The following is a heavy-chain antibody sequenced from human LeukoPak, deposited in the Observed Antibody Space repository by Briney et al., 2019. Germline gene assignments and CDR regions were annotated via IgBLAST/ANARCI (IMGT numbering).Heavy chain of an antibody. CDR1: GFTFSSYE. Sequence: GGSLRLSCAASGFTFSSYEMNWVRQAPGKGLEWVSYISSSGSTIYYADSVKGRFTISRDNAKNSLYLQMNSLRAEDTAVYYFARVTCTNGVCYWGQGTLVTVSS. J-gene: IGHJ4*02. CDR2: ISSSGSTI. D-gene: IGHD2-8*01. CDR3: ARVTCTNGVCY. V-gene: IGHV3-48*03.